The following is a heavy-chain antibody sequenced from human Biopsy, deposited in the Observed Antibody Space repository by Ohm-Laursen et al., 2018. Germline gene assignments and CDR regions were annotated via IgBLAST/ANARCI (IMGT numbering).Heavy chain of an antibody. CDR3: ARNTGWYGDLYYFDY. D-gene: IGHD6-19*01. CDR2: INPSGSTT. V-gene: IGHV1-46*01. CDR1: GYTFTSYY. Sequence: SSVKVSCKASGYTFTSYYMHWVRQAPGQGLEWMGMINPSGSTTSYPQIFQGRVTMTRDTSKSTVYMELSSLRSADTAIYFCARNTGWYGDLYYFDYWGQGTLVTVSS. J-gene: IGHJ4*02.